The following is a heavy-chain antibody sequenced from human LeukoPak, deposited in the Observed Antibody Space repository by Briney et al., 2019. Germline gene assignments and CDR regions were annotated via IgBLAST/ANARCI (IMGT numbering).Heavy chain of an antibody. V-gene: IGHV3-74*01. CDR3: ARDRGYVPDY. Sequence: PGGSLRLSCAASGLIFSSYWMHWVRQAPGKGLVWVSLINSDGSSISYADSVKGRFTISRDNAKNTLYLQMNSLRAEDTAVYYCARDRGYVPDYWGQGTLATVSS. J-gene: IGHJ4*02. D-gene: IGHD6-13*01. CDR2: INSDGSSI. CDR1: GLIFSSYW.